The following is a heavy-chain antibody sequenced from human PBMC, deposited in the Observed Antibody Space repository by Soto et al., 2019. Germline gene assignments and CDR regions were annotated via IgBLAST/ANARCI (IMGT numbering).Heavy chain of an antibody. V-gene: IGHV4-30-2*01. CDR2: IYHSGST. D-gene: IGHD5-12*01. Sequence: SETLSLTCSVSGVSVSSGGYSWSWIRQPPGKALEWIGYIYHSGSTNYNPSLQSRVTLSVDKSKNQFSLKLTSVTAADTAVYYCARFPVATSHFDYWGPGTLVTSPQ. CDR3: ARFPVATSHFDY. J-gene: IGHJ4*02. CDR1: GVSVSSGGYS.